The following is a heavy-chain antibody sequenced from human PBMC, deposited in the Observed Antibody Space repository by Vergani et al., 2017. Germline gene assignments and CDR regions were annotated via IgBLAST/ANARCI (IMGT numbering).Heavy chain of an antibody. J-gene: IGHJ5*01. D-gene: IGHD3-10*01. V-gene: IGHV3-23*01. CDR3: AKDRRYYGSGSHWLDS. CDR2: IGASGGTT. Sequence: EVQLLESGGALVQPGGSLRLSCEASGFTFIDNAMSWIRQAPGRELEWISAIGASGGTTFYADSVKSRFTISKVLSTNILYLDMTSLITEDTAKYYCAKDRRYYGSGSHWLDSWGQGTLVTV. CDR1: GFTFIDNA.